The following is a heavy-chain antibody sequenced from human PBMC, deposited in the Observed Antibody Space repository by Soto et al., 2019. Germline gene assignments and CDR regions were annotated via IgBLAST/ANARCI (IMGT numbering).Heavy chain of an antibody. V-gene: IGHV1-3*05. CDR3: ARAVAVPADFDY. CDR2: INAGNGNT. CDR1: GYTFTGYA. Sequence: QVQLVQSGAEEKKPGASAKVSCKASGYTFTGYAMHWVRKAPGQRLEWMGWINAGNGNTKYSQKFKGRVTITRDTSASTAYMELSSLRSEDTAVYYCARAVAVPADFDYWGQGTLVTVSS. D-gene: IGHD6-19*01. J-gene: IGHJ4*02.